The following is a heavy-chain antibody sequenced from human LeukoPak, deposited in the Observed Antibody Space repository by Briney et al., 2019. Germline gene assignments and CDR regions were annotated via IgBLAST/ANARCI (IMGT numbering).Heavy chain of an antibody. CDR1: GYTFTGHY. CDR3: ARDPWVVVAATNYYYYYMDV. V-gene: IGHV1-2*02. J-gene: IGHJ6*03. D-gene: IGHD2-15*01. CDR2: INPHSGAT. Sequence: ASVKVSCKASGYTFTGHYIHWVRQAPGQGLEQMGWINPHSGATNYAQKLQGRVTMTTDTSTSTAYMELRSLRSDDTAVYYCARDPWVVVAATNYYYYYMDVWGKGTTVTVSS.